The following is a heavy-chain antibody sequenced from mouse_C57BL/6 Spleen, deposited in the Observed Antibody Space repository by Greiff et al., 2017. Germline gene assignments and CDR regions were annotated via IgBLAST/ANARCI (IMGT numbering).Heavy chain of an antibody. D-gene: IGHD1-1*01. CDR1: GFNIKDDY. V-gene: IGHV14-4*01. CDR3: TRYYGSRSWFAY. Sequence: EVQLQESGAELVRPGASVKLSCTASGFNIKDDYMHWVKQRPEQGLEWIGWIDPENGDTEYASKFQGKATITADTSSNTAYLQLSSLTSEDTAVYYCTRYYGSRSWFAYWGQGTLVTVSA. J-gene: IGHJ3*01. CDR2: IDPENGDT.